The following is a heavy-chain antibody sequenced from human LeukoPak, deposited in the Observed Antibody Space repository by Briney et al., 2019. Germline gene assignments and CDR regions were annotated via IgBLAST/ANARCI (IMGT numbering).Heavy chain of an antibody. J-gene: IGHJ6*02. CDR3: ARDLVVPAANYYYYYGMDV. V-gene: IGHV3-11*01. Sequence: GGSLRLSCAASGFTLSDYYMSWIGQAPGKGLEWVSYISSSGSTIYYADSVKGRFTISRDNAKNSLYLQMNSLRAEDTAVYYRARDLVVPAANYYYYYGMDVWGQGTTVTVSS. CDR1: GFTLSDYY. D-gene: IGHD2-2*01. CDR2: ISSSGSTI.